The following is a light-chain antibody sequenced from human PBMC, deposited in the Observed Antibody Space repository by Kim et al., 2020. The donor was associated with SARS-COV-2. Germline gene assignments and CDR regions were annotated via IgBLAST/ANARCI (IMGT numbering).Light chain of an antibody. CDR1: QDISSF. J-gene: IGKJ4*01. CDR2: AAS. V-gene: IGKV1-8*01. Sequence: ASTGDRVTITCRASQDISSFLAWYQQKPGKAPKLLIYAASTLQSGVPSRFSGRGSGTDFPLTISCLQSEDFATYYCQQYYGYPLTFGGGTKVDIK. CDR3: QQYYGYPLT.